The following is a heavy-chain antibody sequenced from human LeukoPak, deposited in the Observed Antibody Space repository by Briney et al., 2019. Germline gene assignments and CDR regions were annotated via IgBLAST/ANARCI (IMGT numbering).Heavy chain of an antibody. CDR3: AKDLRFVDTAMVPLGYYYYGMDV. CDR1: GFTVSSNY. D-gene: IGHD5-18*01. CDR2: ISYDGSNK. Sequence: GGSLRLSCAASGFTVSSNYMSWVRQAPGKGLEWVAVISYDGSNKYYADSVKGRFTISRDNSKNTPYLQMNSLRAEDTAVYYCAKDLRFVDTAMVPLGYYYYGMDVWGRGTTVTVSS. J-gene: IGHJ6*02. V-gene: IGHV3-30*18.